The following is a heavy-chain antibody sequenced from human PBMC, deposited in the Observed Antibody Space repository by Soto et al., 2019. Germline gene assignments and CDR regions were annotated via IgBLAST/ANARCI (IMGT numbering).Heavy chain of an antibody. CDR1: GGSISGYY. CDR2: IYYSGTT. V-gene: IGHV4-59*01. J-gene: IGHJ6*03. CDR3: ARLTGGTYLSFYYYIGV. Sequence: QVQLQESGPGLVKPSETLSLTCTVSGGSISGYYWSWIRQAPGKGLEWIGYIYYSGTTNYDPSLKSRVTISVDTSKNQCSLKLSSVTTADTAVYYCARLTGGTYLSFYYYIGVWGKGTTVTVSS. D-gene: IGHD2-8*02.